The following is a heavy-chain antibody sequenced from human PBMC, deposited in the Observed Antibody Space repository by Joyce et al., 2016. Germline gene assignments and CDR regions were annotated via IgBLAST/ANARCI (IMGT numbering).Heavy chain of an antibody. CDR3: AGGILTGYFDY. Sequence: QGQLVESGGGVVQPGRSLRLSCAASGFTFSNYGMHWFRQAPGKGLEWVAVISYDGSNKHYGDSVKGRFTISRDNSKNTLYLQMNSLRAEDTAVYYCAGGILTGYFDYWGQGTLVTVSS. CDR1: GFTFSNYG. V-gene: IGHV3-30*03. J-gene: IGHJ4*02. CDR2: ISYDGSNK. D-gene: IGHD3-9*01.